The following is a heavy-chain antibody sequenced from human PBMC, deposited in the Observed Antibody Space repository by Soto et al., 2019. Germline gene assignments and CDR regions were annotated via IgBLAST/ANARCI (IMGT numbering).Heavy chain of an antibody. Sequence: QVQLVQSGAEVKMPGSSVKVSCKASGVTVSTSAISWVRQAPGQGLEWMGVIILILGTTNYAQKFQGRVTITADEPTSTAYMELSSPKSEYTAVNYCAITPEVIIAFDYYYSGMDVWGQGTTVTVSS. D-gene: IGHD3-10*01. CDR3: AITPEVIIAFDYYYSGMDV. CDR1: GVTVSTSA. V-gene: IGHV1-69*01. CDR2: IILILGTT. J-gene: IGHJ6*02.